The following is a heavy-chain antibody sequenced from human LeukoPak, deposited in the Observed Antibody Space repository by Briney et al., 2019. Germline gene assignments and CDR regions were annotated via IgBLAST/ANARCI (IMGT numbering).Heavy chain of an antibody. D-gene: IGHD6-13*01. CDR1: GYTFTSYA. J-gene: IGHJ6*03. CDR3: AREAGIDLTGYYYYMDV. Sequence: ASVKVSCTASGYTFTSYAMNWVRQAPGQGLEWMGWINTNTGNPTYAQGFTGRFVFSLDTSVSTAYLQISSLKAEDTAVYYCAREAGIDLTGYYYYMDVWGKGTTVTVSS. V-gene: IGHV7-4-1*02. CDR2: INTNTGNP.